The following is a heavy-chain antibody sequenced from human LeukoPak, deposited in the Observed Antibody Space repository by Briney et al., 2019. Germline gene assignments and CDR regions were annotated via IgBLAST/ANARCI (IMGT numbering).Heavy chain of an antibody. CDR1: GFTFSSYG. Sequence: PGGSLRLSCAASGFTFSSYGMHWVRQAPGKGLEWVAFIRYDGSNKYYADSVKGRFTISRDNSKNTLYLQMNSLRAEDTAVYYCAKTQYSSSLQIYWYFDLWGRGTLVTVSS. V-gene: IGHV3-30*02. CDR3: AKTQYSSSLQIYWYFDL. D-gene: IGHD6-6*01. J-gene: IGHJ2*01. CDR2: IRYDGSNK.